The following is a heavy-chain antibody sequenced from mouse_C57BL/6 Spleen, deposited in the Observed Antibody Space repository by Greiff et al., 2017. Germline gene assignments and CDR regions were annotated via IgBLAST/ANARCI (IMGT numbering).Heavy chain of an antibody. CDR1: GYTFTSYW. CDR2: IYPSDSEN. Sequence: VQLQQPGAELVRPGSSVKLSCKASGYTFTSYWMDWVKQRPGQGLEWIGNIYPSDSENHYNQKFKDKATLTVDKYSSTAYMQLSSLTSDDSAVYYCARRDCNYGYFDDWGQGTTLTVSS. V-gene: IGHV1-61*01. D-gene: IGHD2-1*01. J-gene: IGHJ2*01. CDR3: ARRDCNYGYFDD.